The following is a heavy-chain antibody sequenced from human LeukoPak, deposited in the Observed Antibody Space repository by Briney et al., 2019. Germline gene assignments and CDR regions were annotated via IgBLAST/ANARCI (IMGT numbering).Heavy chain of an antibody. J-gene: IGHJ4*02. V-gene: IGHV3-23*01. CDR3: AKNNGSGILGV. CDR2: ISGSGGST. CDR1: GFTFSSYA. Sequence: GGSLRLSCAASGFTFSSYAMSWVRQAPGKGLEWVSVISGSGGSTYFADSVKGRFTISRDNSKNTLYLQMNSLRAEDTAVYYCAKNNGSGILGVWGQGTLVTVSS. D-gene: IGHD3-10*01.